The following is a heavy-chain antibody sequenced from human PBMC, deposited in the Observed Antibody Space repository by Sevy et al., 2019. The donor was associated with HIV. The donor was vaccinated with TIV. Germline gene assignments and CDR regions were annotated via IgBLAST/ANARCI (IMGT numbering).Heavy chain of an antibody. CDR1: GYTLSELS. V-gene: IGHV1-24*01. Sequence: ASVKVSCKVSGYTLSELSMHWVRQAPGKGLEWMGSFDPEDDETIYAQKFQGRVTMTDDTSTDTAYMELNNLRSEDTAAYYCATTKDYYDSSGSPFDYWGQGTLVTVSS. J-gene: IGHJ4*02. CDR2: FDPEDDET. CDR3: ATTKDYYDSSGSPFDY. D-gene: IGHD3-22*01.